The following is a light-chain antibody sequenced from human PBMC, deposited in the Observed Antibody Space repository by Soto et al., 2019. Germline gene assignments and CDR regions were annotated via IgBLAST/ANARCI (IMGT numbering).Light chain of an antibody. CDR1: QSVSPW. CDR3: QQYNSYPWT. J-gene: IGKJ1*01. CDR2: RAS. Sequence: DIQMTQSPSTLSASVGDRITITCRASQSVSPWLAWYQQKPGKAPKLLIYRASSLESGVPSRFSGSGSETEFTLTVSSLQPEDFATFYGQQYNSYPWTFGQGTKVEIK. V-gene: IGKV1-5*03.